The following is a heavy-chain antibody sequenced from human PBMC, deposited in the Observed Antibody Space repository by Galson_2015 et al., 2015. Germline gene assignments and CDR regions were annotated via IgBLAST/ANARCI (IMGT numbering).Heavy chain of an antibody. V-gene: IGHV3-21*01. CDR2: ITSSSSYI. D-gene: IGHD3-16*01. J-gene: IGHJ4*02. Sequence: SLRLSCAASGFIFSTYSMNWVRQAPGKGLEWVSSITSSSSYISYADSVKGRFAVSRDNAKNSLFLQMNSLRDDDTAVYYCARAQEGYDATDYWGQGTLVTVSS. CDR3: ARAQEGYDATDY. CDR1: GFIFSTYS.